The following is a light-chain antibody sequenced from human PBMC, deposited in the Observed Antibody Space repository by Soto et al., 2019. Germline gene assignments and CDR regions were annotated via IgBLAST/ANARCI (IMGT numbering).Light chain of an antibody. J-gene: IGKJ4*01. Sequence: DIQMTQSPSTLSASVGARVPISCRASQTIGPWLAWYQQKPGKAPNLLIYKASSLESGVPSRFSGSGSGTEFTLTISSLQPDDLATYYCRQYNSYPLTFGGGTKVDIK. CDR2: KAS. V-gene: IGKV1-5*03. CDR1: QTIGPW. CDR3: RQYNSYPLT.